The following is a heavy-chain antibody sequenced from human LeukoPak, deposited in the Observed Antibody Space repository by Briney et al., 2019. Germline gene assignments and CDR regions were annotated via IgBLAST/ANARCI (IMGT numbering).Heavy chain of an antibody. CDR1: EYSFTSYW. CDR2: IYPGDSDT. CDR3: ARHGDYYGSGSYDY. V-gene: IGHV5-51*01. D-gene: IGHD3-10*01. Sequence: GESLKISGKGSEYSFTSYWIGWVRQMPGKGLEGMGIIYPGDSDTRYGPSFQGQVTISADKSISTAYLQWSSLKASDTAMYYCARHGDYYGSGSYDYWGQGTLVTVSS. J-gene: IGHJ4*02.